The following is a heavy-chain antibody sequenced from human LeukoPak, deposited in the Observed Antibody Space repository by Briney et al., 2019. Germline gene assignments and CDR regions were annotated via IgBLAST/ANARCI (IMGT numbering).Heavy chain of an antibody. V-gene: IGHV1-2*02. J-gene: IGHJ3*02. Sequence: ASVNDSCKASGYTFTGYYMHWVRQAPGQGLEWMGWINPTSGDTNYLQKFQGRVIMTRDTSISTAYMELSRVRSDDTAVYYCARGDGDGPARRAFDIWGQGTMVTVSS. CDR2: INPTSGDT. D-gene: IGHD2-21*01. CDR3: ARGDGDGPARRAFDI. CDR1: GYTFTGYY.